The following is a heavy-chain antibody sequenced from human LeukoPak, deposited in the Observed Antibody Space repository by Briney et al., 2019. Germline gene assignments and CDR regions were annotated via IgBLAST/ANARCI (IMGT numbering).Heavy chain of an antibody. V-gene: IGHV3-7*01. CDR2: INQDGSET. J-gene: IGHJ4*02. CDR3: TKALDF. CDR1: GFTFSGSW. Sequence: GGSLRLSCAASGFTFSGSWMDWVRQAPGKGLEWAANINQDGSETYYVDSAKGRFTISRDNAKNSLYLQMDSLRVEDTAMYYCTKALDFWGQGTLVTVSS.